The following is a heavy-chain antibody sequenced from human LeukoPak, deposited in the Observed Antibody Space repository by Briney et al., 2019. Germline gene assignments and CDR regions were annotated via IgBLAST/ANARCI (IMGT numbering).Heavy chain of an antibody. Sequence: GGSPRLSCAASGFTFSSYGLSWVRQAPGKGLEWVSAISYSGGSTYYADSVKGRFTISRDNSKNTLYLQMNSLRAEDTAVYYCAKDSYYYDSSGYYRDDAFDIWGQGTMVTVSS. D-gene: IGHD3-22*01. CDR3: AKDSYYYDSSGYYRDDAFDI. CDR1: GFTFSSYG. V-gene: IGHV3-23*01. CDR2: ISYSGGST. J-gene: IGHJ3*02.